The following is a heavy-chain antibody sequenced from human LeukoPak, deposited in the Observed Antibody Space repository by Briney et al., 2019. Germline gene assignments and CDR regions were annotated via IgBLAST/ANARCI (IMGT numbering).Heavy chain of an antibody. D-gene: IGHD3-10*01. CDR2: IIPIFGRA. CDR1: GGTFSSYA. V-gene: IGHV1-69*06. J-gene: IGHJ4*02. Sequence: SVKVSCKASGGTFSSYAISWVRQAPGQGLEWMGGIIPIFGRANYAQKFQGRVTITADKSTSTAYMELSSLRSEYTAVYYCARDLWGYGSGTHLDYWGQGPLVTVSS. CDR3: ARDLWGYGSGTHLDY.